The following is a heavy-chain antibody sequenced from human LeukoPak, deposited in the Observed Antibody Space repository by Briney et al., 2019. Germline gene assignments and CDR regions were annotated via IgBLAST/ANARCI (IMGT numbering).Heavy chain of an antibody. CDR2: ISFSSSYT. CDR1: GFTFSDYY. J-gene: IGHJ4*02. CDR3: ARDGAAAGIKEGHFDY. V-gene: IGHV3-11*06. Sequence: PGESLRLSRAASGFTFSDYYMSWIRQAPGKGLEWISYISFSSSYTNYADSVKGRFTISRDNAKNSLYLQMNRLRAEDTAVYYCARDGAAAGIKEGHFDYWGQGTLVTVSS. D-gene: IGHD6-13*01.